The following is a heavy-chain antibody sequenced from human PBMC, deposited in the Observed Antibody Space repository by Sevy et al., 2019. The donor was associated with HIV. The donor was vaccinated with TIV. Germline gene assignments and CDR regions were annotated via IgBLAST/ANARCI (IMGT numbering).Heavy chain of an antibody. CDR1: GFTFGDYA. J-gene: IGHJ4*02. Sequence: GGSLRLSCTSSGFTFGDYAMIWFRQAPGKGLEWVAFIRRNSHEPYGGTTEYAASVKGRFTISRDDSKSIAYLQMNSLKTEDTAVYYCTRGLATADTPEYYFDYWGQGILVTVSS. D-gene: IGHD5-12*01. CDR2: IRRNSHEPYGGTT. CDR3: TRGLATADTPEYYFDY. V-gene: IGHV3-49*03.